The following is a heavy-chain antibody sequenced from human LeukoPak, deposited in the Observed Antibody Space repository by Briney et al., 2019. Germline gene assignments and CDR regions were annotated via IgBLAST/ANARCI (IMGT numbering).Heavy chain of an antibody. J-gene: IGHJ6*03. V-gene: IGHV1-69*02. Sequence: SVKVSCKASGGTFSSYTISWVRQATGQGLEWMGRIIPILGIANYAQKFQGRVTITADKSTSTAYMELSSLRSEDTAVYYCARVGVVPAENYYYMDVWGKGTTVTVSS. CDR1: GGTFSSYT. CDR2: IIPILGIA. D-gene: IGHD2-2*01. CDR3: ARVGVVPAENYYYMDV.